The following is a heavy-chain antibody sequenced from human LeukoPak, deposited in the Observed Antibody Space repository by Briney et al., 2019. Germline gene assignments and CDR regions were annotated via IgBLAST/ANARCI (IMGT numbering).Heavy chain of an antibody. CDR1: GFTFSGYY. CDR2: ISPNSGGT. CDR3: ARASYDSRGYYAY. V-gene: IGHV1-2*02. J-gene: IGHJ4*02. D-gene: IGHD3-22*01. Sequence: ASVKVSCKASGFTFSGYYMHWVRQAPGQGPEWMGWISPNSGGTNYAQKFQGRVTMTRDTSISTAYMQLSWLRSDDTAVYYCARASYDSRGYYAYWGQGTLVTVSS.